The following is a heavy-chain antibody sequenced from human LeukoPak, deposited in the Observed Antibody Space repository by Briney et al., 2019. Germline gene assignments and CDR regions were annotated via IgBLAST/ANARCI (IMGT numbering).Heavy chain of an antibody. V-gene: IGHV3-23*01. CDR2: ISSGGST. J-gene: IGHJ3*02. D-gene: IGHD3-10*01. CDR3: AKPTLGDVIDAFDN. CDR1: GFSFSSYG. Sequence: GGSLRLSCAASGFSFSSYGMNWVRQAPGKGLEWVSDISSGGSTYYADSVQGRFTISRDNSKNTLYLQMNSLRAEDTAVYYCAKPTLGDVIDAFDNWGQGTMVTISS.